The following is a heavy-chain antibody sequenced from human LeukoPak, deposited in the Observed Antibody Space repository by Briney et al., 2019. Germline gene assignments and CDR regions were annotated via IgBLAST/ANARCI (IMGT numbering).Heavy chain of an antibody. D-gene: IGHD2-21*02. CDR3: ARGGGDYGSAGRYMDV. Sequence: ASVKVSCKASGYTFTSYDINWVRQATGQGLEWMGWMNPNSGNTGYAQKFQGRVTITRNTSISTAYMELSSLRSEDTAVYYCARGGGDYGSAGRYMDVWGKGTTVTVSS. V-gene: IGHV1-8*03. CDR1: GYTFTSYD. J-gene: IGHJ6*03. CDR2: MNPNSGNT.